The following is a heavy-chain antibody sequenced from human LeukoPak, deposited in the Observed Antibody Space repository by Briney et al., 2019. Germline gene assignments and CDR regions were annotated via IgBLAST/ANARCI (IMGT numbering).Heavy chain of an antibody. Sequence: GGSLRLSCAASGFTFNSYWMSWVRQAPGKGLEWVANINRDGSETYYMDSVKGRFTISRDNAKSSLYLQMNSLRVDDTAVYYCVRGLQSSWGLDDYWGQGTLVTVSS. CDR2: INRDGSET. D-gene: IGHD6-13*01. CDR1: GFTFNSYW. V-gene: IGHV3-7*01. J-gene: IGHJ4*02. CDR3: VRGLQSSWGLDDY.